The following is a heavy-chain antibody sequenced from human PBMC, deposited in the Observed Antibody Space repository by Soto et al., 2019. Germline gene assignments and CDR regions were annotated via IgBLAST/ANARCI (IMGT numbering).Heavy chain of an antibody. D-gene: IGHD2-15*01. J-gene: IGHJ6*02. CDR2: ISYDGSNK. CDR3: ARGVVAATYYYYGMDV. CDR1: GFTFSSYA. V-gene: IGHV3-30-3*01. Sequence: QVQLVESGGGVVQPGRSLRLSCAASGFTFSSYAMHWVRQAPGKGLEWVAVISYDGSNKYYADSVKGRFTISRDNSKNTLYLQTNSLRAEDTAVYYCARGVVAATYYYYGMDVWGQGTTVTVSS.